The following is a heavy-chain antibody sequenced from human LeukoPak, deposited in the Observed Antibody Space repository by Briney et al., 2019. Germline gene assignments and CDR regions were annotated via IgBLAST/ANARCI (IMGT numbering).Heavy chain of an antibody. CDR2: IKSKTDGGTT. CDR1: GFTVSSNY. CDR3: TTDLGYSSGWYPAPHDAFDI. V-gene: IGHV3-15*01. J-gene: IGHJ3*02. D-gene: IGHD6-19*01. Sequence: GGSLRLSCAASGFTVSSNYMSWVRQAPGKGLEWVGRIKSKTDGGTTDYAAPVKGRFTISRDDSKNTLYLQMNSLKTEDTAVYYCTTDLGYSSGWYPAPHDAFDIWGQGTMVTVSS.